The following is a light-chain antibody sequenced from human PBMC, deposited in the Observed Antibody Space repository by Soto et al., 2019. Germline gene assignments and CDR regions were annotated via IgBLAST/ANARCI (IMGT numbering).Light chain of an antibody. CDR1: QSVSSSQ. V-gene: IGKV3-20*01. CDR3: QHYGGAPLT. Sequence: EIVLTQSPGTLSLSPGEGATLSCRACQSVSSSQLAWYQQKPGQAPRLLVYGASSRATGIPDRFSGSVSGTDFTLAISRLEPEDFAVYYCQHYGGAPLTFGQGTKVDIK. J-gene: IGKJ1*01. CDR2: GAS.